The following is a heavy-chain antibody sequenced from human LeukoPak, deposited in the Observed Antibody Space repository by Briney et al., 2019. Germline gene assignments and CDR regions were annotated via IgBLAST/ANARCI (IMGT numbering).Heavy chain of an antibody. V-gene: IGHV3-30-3*01. CDR1: GFSFSTYA. D-gene: IGHD2-15*01. CDR2: ISYDGITT. CDR3: ARVLRYCSGGNCYSGGLGYMDV. Sequence: GGSLRLSCAASGFSFSTYAMYWVRQAPGKGLECVALISYDGITTYYADSVKGRFTISRDNAKNSLFLQMNSLRAEDTAVYYCARVLRYCSGGNCYSGGLGYMDVWGKGTTVTISS. J-gene: IGHJ6*03.